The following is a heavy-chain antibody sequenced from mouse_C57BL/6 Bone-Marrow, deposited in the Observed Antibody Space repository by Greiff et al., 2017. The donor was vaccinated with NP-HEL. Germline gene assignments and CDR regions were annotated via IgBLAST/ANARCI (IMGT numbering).Heavy chain of an antibody. CDR2: ISSGGSYT. Sequence: DVKLVESGGDLVKPGGSLKLSCAASGFTFSSYGMSWVRQTPDKRLEWVATISSGGSYTYYPDSVKGRFTISRDNAKNTLYLQMSSLKSEDTAMYYCARRVYYGSFAYWGQGTLVTVSA. CDR1: GFTFSSYG. V-gene: IGHV5-6*02. J-gene: IGHJ3*01. D-gene: IGHD1-1*01. CDR3: ARRVYYGSFAY.